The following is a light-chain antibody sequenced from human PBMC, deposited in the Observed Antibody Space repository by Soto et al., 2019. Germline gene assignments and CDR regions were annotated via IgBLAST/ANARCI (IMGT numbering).Light chain of an antibody. CDR3: QQYGSSPWT. CDR2: GAS. Sequence: EIVLTQSPGTLSLSPGERATLSCRASQSVSSSYLAWHQQKPGRAPRLLIYGASSRATGIPDRFSGSGSGTDFTLTISRLEPEDFAVYYCQQYGSSPWTFGQGTKVDIK. CDR1: QSVSSSY. J-gene: IGKJ1*01. V-gene: IGKV3-20*01.